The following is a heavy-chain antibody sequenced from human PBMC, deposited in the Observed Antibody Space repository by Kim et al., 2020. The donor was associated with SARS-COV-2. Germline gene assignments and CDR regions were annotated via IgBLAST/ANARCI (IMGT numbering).Heavy chain of an antibody. Sequence: GGSLRLSCAASGFTFSSYGMHWVRQAPGKGLEWVAVIWYDGSNKYYADSVKGRFTISRDNSKNTLYLQMNSLRAEDTAVYYCARDLIVGAPFDYWGQGTLVTVSS. CDR3: ARDLIVGAPFDY. J-gene: IGHJ4*02. D-gene: IGHD1-26*01. CDR2: IWYDGSNK. V-gene: IGHV3-33*01. CDR1: GFTFSSYG.